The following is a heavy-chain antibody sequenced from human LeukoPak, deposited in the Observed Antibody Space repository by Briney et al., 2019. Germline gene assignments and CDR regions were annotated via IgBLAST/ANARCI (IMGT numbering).Heavy chain of an antibody. D-gene: IGHD2-15*01. V-gene: IGHV3-48*03. J-gene: IGHJ5*02. Sequence: GGSLRLSCAASGFTFSSYEMNWVRQAPGKGLEWVSYISSSGSTIYYADSVKGRFTISRDNAKNSLYLQMNSLRAEDTAVYYCARDLLYWFDPWGQGTLVTVSS. CDR3: ARDLLYWFDP. CDR2: ISSSGSTI. CDR1: GFTFSSYE.